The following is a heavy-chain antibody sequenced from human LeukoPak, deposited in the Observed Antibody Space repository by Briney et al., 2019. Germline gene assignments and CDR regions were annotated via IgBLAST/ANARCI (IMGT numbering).Heavy chain of an antibody. V-gene: IGHV4-38-2*02. Sequence: PSETLSLTCTVSGYSISSGYYWGWIRQPPGKGLEWIGSIYHSGSTYYNPSLKSRVTISVDTSKNQLSLKLNSVTAADTAVYYCARDQNWAIDYWGPGTLVTVSS. CDR1: GYSISSGYY. D-gene: IGHD7-27*01. J-gene: IGHJ4*02. CDR2: IYHSGST. CDR3: ARDQNWAIDY.